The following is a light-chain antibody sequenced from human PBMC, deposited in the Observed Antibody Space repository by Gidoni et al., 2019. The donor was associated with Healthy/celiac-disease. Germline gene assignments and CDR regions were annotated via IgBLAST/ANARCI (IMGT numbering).Light chain of an antibody. V-gene: IGKV2-28*01. CDR1: QILLHSNGYNY. J-gene: IGKJ4*01. CDR3: MQALQTPLP. CDR2: LGS. Sequence: DIVLTQSPLSLPVTPGEPASISCRSSQILLHSNGYNYLDWYRQKPGQSLQLLIYLGSDRASGVPDRFSGSGSGTDFTLKIIRVEAVDVGVYYCMQALQTPLPFGGGTKVEIK.